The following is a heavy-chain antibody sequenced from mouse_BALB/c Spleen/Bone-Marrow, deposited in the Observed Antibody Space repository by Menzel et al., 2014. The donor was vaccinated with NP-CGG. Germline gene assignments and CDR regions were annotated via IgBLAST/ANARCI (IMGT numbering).Heavy chain of an antibody. CDR1: GFTFIAYT. J-gene: IGHJ4*01. D-gene: IGHD1-2*01. V-gene: IGHV5-12-2*01. CDR2: INNGGGST. Sequence: EVMLVESGGGLVEPGGSPKLSCAASGFTFIAYTMSWVRQTPEKRLEWVAYINNGGGSTYYPDTVKGRFTISGDNAKNTLYLQKRSLKSEDTAMYYCARHGEERPVLAMDYWGQGTSVTVSS. CDR3: ARHGEERPVLAMDY.